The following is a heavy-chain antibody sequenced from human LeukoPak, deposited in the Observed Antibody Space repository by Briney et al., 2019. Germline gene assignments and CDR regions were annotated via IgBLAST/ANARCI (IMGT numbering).Heavy chain of an antibody. D-gene: IGHD6-19*01. CDR3: AKTLGSSGWYYFDY. Sequence: GGSLRLSRSASGFTFSSYAMHWVRQAPGKGLEYVSAISSNGGSTYYADSVKGRFTISRDNSKNTLYLQMNSLRAEDTAVYYCAKTLGSSGWYYFDYWGQGTLVTVSS. J-gene: IGHJ4*02. V-gene: IGHV3-64*04. CDR1: GFTFSSYA. CDR2: ISSNGGST.